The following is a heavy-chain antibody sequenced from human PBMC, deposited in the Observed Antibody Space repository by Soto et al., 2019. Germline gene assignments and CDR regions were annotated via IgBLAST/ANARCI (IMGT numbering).Heavy chain of an antibody. V-gene: IGHV1-69*13. CDR3: ARGRWGEDTAMVQDDYYYYGMDV. CDR2: IIPIFGTA. CDR1: GGTFSSYA. Sequence: GASVKVSCKASGGTFSSYAISWVRQAPGQGLEWMGGIIPIFGTANYAQKFQGRVTITADESASTAYMELSSLRSEDTAVYYCARGRWGEDTAMVQDDYYYYGMDVWGQGTTVSVSS. J-gene: IGHJ6*02. D-gene: IGHD5-18*01.